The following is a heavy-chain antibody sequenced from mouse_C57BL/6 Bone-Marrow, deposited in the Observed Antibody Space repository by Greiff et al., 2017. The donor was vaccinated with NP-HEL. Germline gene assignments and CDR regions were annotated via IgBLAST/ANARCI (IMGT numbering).Heavy chain of an antibody. CDR2: INPGSGGT. CDR1: GYAFTNYL. J-gene: IGHJ2*01. CDR3: ARGILRYFDY. V-gene: IGHV1-54*01. D-gene: IGHD1-1*01. Sequence: QVQLKESGAELVRPGTSGKVSCKASGYAFTNYLIEWVKQRPGQGLEWIGVINPGSGGTNYNEKFKGKATLTADKSSSTAYMQLSSLTSEDSAVYFCARGILRYFDYWGQGTTLTVSS.